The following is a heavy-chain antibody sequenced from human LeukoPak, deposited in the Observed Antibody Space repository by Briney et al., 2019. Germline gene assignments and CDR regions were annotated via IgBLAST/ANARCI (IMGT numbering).Heavy chain of an antibody. D-gene: IGHD6-6*01. CDR1: GGSLTSYTHY. CDR3: VSNSSASPWFDP. J-gene: IGHJ5*02. V-gene: IGHV4-39*02. Sequence: SETLSLTCTVSGGSLTSYTHYWGWLRHPPGKGLEWIATVYYTGGTYYNPSLKSRVTISIDTSRNHFSLKLTSVTAADTAMYYCVSNSSASPWFDPWGQGTLVTVSS. CDR2: VYYTGGT.